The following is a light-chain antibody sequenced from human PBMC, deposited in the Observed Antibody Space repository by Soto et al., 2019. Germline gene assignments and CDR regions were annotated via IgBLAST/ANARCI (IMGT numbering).Light chain of an antibody. CDR3: QDGYNFPRA. CDR2: PAS. V-gene: IGKV1-12*01. CDR1: SSW. J-gene: IGKJ1*01. Sequence: SSWLAWYQQVPGQAPYLLIYPASTLQSGVPSRLSGSGSGKDLTLTINSLQPEDFATYFCQDGYNFPRAYGQGTKVDIK.